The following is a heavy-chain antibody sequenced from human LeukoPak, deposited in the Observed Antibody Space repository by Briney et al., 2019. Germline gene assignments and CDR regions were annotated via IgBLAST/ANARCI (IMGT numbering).Heavy chain of an antibody. CDR3: AREPGYSSGWFKSYYYYGMDV. CDR1: GYTFTSYG. D-gene: IGHD6-19*01. V-gene: IGHV1-18*01. Sequence: ASVKVSCKASGYTFTSYGISWVRQAPGQGLEWMGWISAYNGNTNYAQKLQGRVTMTTDTSTSTAYMELRSLRSDDTAVYYCAREPGYSSGWFKSYYYYGMDVWGQGTTVTVSS. CDR2: ISAYNGNT. J-gene: IGHJ6*02.